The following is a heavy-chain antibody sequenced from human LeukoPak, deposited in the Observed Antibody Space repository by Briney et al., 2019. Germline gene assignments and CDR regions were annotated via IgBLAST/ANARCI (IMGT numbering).Heavy chain of an antibody. Sequence: ASVKVSCKASGGTFSSYAISWVRQAPGQGLEWMGGIIPIFGTANYAQKFQGRVTITADESTSTAYMELSSLRSEDTAVYYCARVSSETMVRGVDPGTIDYWGQGTLVTVSS. D-gene: IGHD3-10*01. CDR3: ARVSSETMVRGVDPGTIDY. V-gene: IGHV1-69*13. J-gene: IGHJ4*02. CDR1: GGTFSSYA. CDR2: IIPIFGTA.